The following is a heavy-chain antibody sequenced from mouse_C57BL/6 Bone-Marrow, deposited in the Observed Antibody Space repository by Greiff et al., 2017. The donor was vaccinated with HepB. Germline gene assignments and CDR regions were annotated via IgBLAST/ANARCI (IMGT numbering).Heavy chain of an antibody. Sequence: DVMLVESGGGLVKPGGSLKLSCAASGFTFSDYGMHWVRQAPEKGLEWVAYISSGSSTIYYADTVKGRFTISRDNAKNTLFLQMTSLRSEDTAMYYCARYASMAMDYWGQGTSVTVSS. CDR1: GFTFSDYG. J-gene: IGHJ4*01. V-gene: IGHV5-17*01. CDR2: ISSGSSTI. D-gene: IGHD2-3*01. CDR3: ARYASMAMDY.